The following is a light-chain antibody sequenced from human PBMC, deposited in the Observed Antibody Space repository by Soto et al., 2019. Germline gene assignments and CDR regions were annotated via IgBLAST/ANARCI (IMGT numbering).Light chain of an antibody. V-gene: IGLV2-14*01. CDR1: STDVGGYNY. J-gene: IGLJ2*01. CDR2: EVS. Sequence: QSALTQPASVSGSPGQSITISCTGTSTDVGGYNYVSWYQHHPGKAPKLMIYEVSNRPSGGSNRFSGSKSGNTDSLTISGLLAEYEADYYCSSYTSSSNLGVFGGGTKLTVL. CDR3: SSYTSSSNLGV.